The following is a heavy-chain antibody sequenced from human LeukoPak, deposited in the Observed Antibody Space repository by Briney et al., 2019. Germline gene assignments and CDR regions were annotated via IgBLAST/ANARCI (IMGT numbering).Heavy chain of an antibody. CDR1: GFTFGEFA. CDR3: TKGWGDY. D-gene: IGHD6-19*01. CDR2: IRSEAYGGTT. Sequence: GGSLRLSCTTSGFTFGEFAMSWFRQAPGKGLELVGFIRSEAYGGTTEYVASVKGRFTISRDDSESLAYLQMNILKIEDTAVYYCTKGWGDYWGRGALVTVSS. V-gene: IGHV3-49*03. J-gene: IGHJ4*02.